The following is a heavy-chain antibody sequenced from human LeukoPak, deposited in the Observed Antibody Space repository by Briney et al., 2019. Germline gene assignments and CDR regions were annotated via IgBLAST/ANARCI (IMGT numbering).Heavy chain of an antibody. Sequence: ASVKVSCKASGCTFTSYGISWVRQAPGQGLEWMGWISAYNGNTNYAQKLQGRVTMTTDTSTSTAYMELRSLRSDDSAVYYCARDPTGTTPGYWGQGTLVTVSS. CDR2: ISAYNGNT. CDR1: GCTFTSYG. CDR3: ARDPTGTTPGY. J-gene: IGHJ4*02. V-gene: IGHV1-18*01. D-gene: IGHD1-7*01.